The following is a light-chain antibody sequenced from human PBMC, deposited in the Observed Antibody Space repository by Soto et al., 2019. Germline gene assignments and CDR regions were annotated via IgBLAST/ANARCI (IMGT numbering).Light chain of an antibody. CDR2: DVS. V-gene: IGLV2-14*01. J-gene: IGLJ2*01. CDR3: SSYTRSSTRV. Sequence: QSALTQPASVSGSPGQSITISCTGTSSDVGGYNYVSWYQQHPGNAPKLMIYDVSNRPSGVSNRFSGSKSGNTASLTIAGLEAEDEADYYCSSYTRSSTRVFGVGTKLTVL. CDR1: SSDVGGYNY.